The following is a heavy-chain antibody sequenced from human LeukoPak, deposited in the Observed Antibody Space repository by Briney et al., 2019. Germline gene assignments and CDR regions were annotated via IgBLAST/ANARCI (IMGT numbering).Heavy chain of an antibody. V-gene: IGHV3-21*01. Sequence: GGSLRLSCAASGFTFTSYTMNWVRQAPGKGLEWVSSISSSSNYIYYADSVKGRFTISRDNAKNSLYLQMNSLRAEDTAVYCCARDIPRDDSSGFYWGQGTLVTVSS. CDR3: ARDIPRDDSSGFY. D-gene: IGHD3-22*01. J-gene: IGHJ4*02. CDR2: ISSSSNYI. CDR1: GFTFTSYT.